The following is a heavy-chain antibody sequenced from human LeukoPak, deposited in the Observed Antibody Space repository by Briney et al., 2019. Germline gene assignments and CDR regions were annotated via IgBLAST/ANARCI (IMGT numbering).Heavy chain of an antibody. CDR2: INPNSGGT. CDR1: GYTFTGYY. D-gene: IGHD3-9*01. Sequence: ASVKVSCKASGYTFTGYYMHWVRQAPGQGLEWMGWINPNSGGTNYAQKFQGRVTMTRDTSISTAYMELSRLRSDDTAVYYCARVAVRYFVWLGENDYWGQGTLVTASS. V-gene: IGHV1-2*02. CDR3: ARVAVRYFVWLGENDY. J-gene: IGHJ4*02.